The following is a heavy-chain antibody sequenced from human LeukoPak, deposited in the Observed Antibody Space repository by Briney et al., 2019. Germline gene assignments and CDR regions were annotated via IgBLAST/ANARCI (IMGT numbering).Heavy chain of an antibody. CDR3: AREYSSSWNQGGGAFDI. D-gene: IGHD6-13*01. CDR1: GFTFSSYS. Sequence: GGSLRLSCAASGFTFSSYSMNWVRQAPGKGLEWVSSISSSSSYIYYADSVKGRFTISRDNAKNSLYLQMNSLRAEDTAVYYCAREYSSSWNQGGGAFDIWGQGTMVTVSS. J-gene: IGHJ3*02. CDR2: ISSSSSYI. V-gene: IGHV3-21*01.